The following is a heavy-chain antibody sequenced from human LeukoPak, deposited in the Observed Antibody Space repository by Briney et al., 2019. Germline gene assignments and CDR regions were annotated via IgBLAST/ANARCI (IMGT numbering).Heavy chain of an antibody. CDR2: IWYGGSNR. D-gene: IGHD6-19*01. CDR3: ATCIAVAGLIDY. CDR1: GFTFSSYG. V-gene: IGHV3-33*01. Sequence: GGSLRLSCAASGFTFSSYGMHWVRQAPGKGLEWVAVIWYGGSNRYYADSVKGRFTISRDNSKNTLYLQMNSLRAEDTAVYYCATCIAVAGLIDYWGQGTLVTVSS. J-gene: IGHJ4*02.